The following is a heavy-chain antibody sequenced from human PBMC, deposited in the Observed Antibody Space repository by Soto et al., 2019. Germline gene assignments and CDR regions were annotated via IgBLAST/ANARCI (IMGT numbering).Heavy chain of an antibody. D-gene: IGHD2-15*01. Sequence: QVQLVQSGAEVKKPGSSVKVSCKASGGTFSSYAISWVRQAPGQGLEWMGGIIPIFDTANYAQKFQGRVTITADESTSTAYMELSSLRSEDTAVYYCARVDCSGGSCYSRYYYYRMGVWGQGTTVTVSS. CDR1: GGTFSSYA. CDR2: IIPIFDTA. CDR3: ARVDCSGGSCYSRYYYYRMGV. J-gene: IGHJ6*02. V-gene: IGHV1-69*01.